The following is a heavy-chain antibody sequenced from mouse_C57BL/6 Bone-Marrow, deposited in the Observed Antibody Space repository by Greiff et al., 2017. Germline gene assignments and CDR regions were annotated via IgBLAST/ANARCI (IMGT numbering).Heavy chain of an antibody. J-gene: IGHJ2*01. CDR1: GFTFSSYA. D-gene: IGHD1-1*01. Sequence: EVKLQESGGGLVKPGGSLKLSCAASGFTFSSYAMSWVRQTPEKRLVWVATISDGGSYTYYPDNVKGRFTISRDNAKNNLYLQMSHLKSENTAMYYCAIYGSSSFDYWGQGTTLTVSS. CDR2: ISDGGSYT. CDR3: AIYGSSSFDY. V-gene: IGHV5-4*03.